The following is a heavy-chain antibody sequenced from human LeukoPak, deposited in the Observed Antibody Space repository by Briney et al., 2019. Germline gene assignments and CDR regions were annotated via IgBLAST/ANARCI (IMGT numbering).Heavy chain of an antibody. V-gene: IGHV4-34*01. CDR3: ARDNDYYDSSGYYGGSDY. D-gene: IGHD3-22*01. CDR1: GGSFSGYY. CDR2: IYHSGST. J-gene: IGHJ4*02. Sequence: SETLSLTCAVYGGSFSGYYWSWIRQPPGKGLEWIGEIYHSGSTNYNPSLKSRVTISVDTSKNQFSLKLSSVTAADTAVYYCARDNDYYDSSGYYGGSDYWGQGTLVTVSS.